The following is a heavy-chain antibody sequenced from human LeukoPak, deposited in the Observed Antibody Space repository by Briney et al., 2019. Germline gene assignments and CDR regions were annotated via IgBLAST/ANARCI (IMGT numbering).Heavy chain of an antibody. CDR1: GGSISSGGYS. CDR2: IYHSGST. V-gene: IGHV4-30-2*01. D-gene: IGHD3-22*01. J-gene: IGHJ5*02. Sequence: SETLSLTCAVSGGSISSGGYSWSWIRQPPGKGLEWIGYIYHSGSTYYNPSLKSRVTISVDRSKNQFSLKLSSVTAADTAVYYCASGARDYYDSSGSRSWFDPWGQGTLVTVSS. CDR3: ASGARDYYDSSGSRSWFDP.